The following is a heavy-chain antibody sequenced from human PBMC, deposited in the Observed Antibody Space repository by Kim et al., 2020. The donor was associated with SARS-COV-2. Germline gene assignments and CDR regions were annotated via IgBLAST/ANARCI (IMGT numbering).Heavy chain of an antibody. D-gene: IGHD3-16*01. CDR3: ARDGAWGYFDY. J-gene: IGHJ4*02. Sequence: TNYAQKVQGRVTMTRDTSISTAYMELSRLRSDDTAVYYCARDGAWGYFDYWGQGTLVTVSS. CDR2: T. V-gene: IGHV1-2*02.